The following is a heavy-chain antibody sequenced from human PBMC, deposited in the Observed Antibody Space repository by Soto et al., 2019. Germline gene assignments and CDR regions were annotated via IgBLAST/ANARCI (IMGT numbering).Heavy chain of an antibody. Sequence: EVQLLESGGGLVQPGGSLRLSCAASGFTFNTYVMNWVRQAPGKGLEWVSTISYSADKTHYADSVKGRFTISRYNSMDTLCLQMNSRKADDAAVYYCARRARTATTKWGAFDVWGQGTMVTVSS. D-gene: IGHD1-7*01. J-gene: IGHJ3*01. CDR3: ARRARTATTKWGAFDV. CDR1: GFTFNTYV. V-gene: IGHV3-23*01. CDR2: ISYSADKT.